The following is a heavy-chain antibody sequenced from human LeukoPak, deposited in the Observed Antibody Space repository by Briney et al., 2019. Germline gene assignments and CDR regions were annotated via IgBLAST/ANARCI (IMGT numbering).Heavy chain of an antibody. D-gene: IGHD1-7*01. J-gene: IGHJ5*02. CDR1: GGSISSGGYS. CDR2: IYHSGST. CDR3: ARCYNWNYRRCIWFDP. Sequence: KASQTLSLTCAVSGGSISSGGYSWSWIRQPPGKGLEWIGYIYHSGSTYYNPSLKSRVTISVDRSKNQFSLKLSSVTAADTAVYYCARCYNWNYRRCIWFDPWGQGTLVTVSS. V-gene: IGHV4-30-2*01.